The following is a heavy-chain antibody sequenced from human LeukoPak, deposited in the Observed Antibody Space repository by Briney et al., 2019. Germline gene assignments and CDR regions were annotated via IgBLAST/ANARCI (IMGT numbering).Heavy chain of an antibody. D-gene: IGHD6-19*01. J-gene: IGHJ6*02. V-gene: IGHV1-69*17. CDR3: ARDTSPLAVSYYYYGMDV. CDR1: GGTFSSYA. Sequence: XGGTFSSYAISWVRQAPGQGREWMGRIIPIFGIANYAQKFQGRVTITADKSTSTAYMELSSLRSEDTAVYYCARDTSPLAVSYYYYGMDVWGQGTTVTVSS. CDR2: IIPIFGIA.